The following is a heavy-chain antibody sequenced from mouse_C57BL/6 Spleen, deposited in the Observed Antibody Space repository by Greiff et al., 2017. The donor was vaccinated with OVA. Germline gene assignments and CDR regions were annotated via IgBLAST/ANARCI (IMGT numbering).Heavy chain of an antibody. CDR3: ARYYYGNGFFDY. D-gene: IGHD1-1*01. CDR1: GYTFTDYY. J-gene: IGHJ2*01. V-gene: IGHV1-26*01. CDR2: INPNNGGT. Sequence: EVQLQQSGPELVKPGASVKISCKASGYTFTDYYMNWVKQSHGKSLEWIGDINPNNGGTSYNQKFKGKATLTVDKSSSTAYMELRSLTSEDSAVYYCARYYYGNGFFDYWGQGTTLTVSS.